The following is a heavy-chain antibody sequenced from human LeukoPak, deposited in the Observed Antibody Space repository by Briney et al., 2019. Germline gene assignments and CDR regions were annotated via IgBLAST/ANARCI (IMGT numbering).Heavy chain of an antibody. V-gene: IGHV3-23*01. D-gene: IGHD5-24*01. CDR2: ISGSGGST. J-gene: IGHJ4*02. CDR1: GFTFSSYW. CDR3: ATELEMATIRNY. Sequence: GGSLRLSCAASGFTFSSYWMSWVRQAPGKGLEWVSAISGSGGSTYYADSVKGRFTISRDNSKNTLYLQMNSLRAEDTAVYYCATELEMATIRNYWGQGTLVTVSS.